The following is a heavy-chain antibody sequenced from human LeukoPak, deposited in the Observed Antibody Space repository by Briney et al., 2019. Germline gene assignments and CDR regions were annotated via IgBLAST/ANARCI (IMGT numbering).Heavy chain of an antibody. CDR1: GYTFTIYY. CDR3: ARVQLERLHYYYYGMDV. D-gene: IGHD1-1*01. Sequence: SVKVSCKASGYTFTIYYIHWVRQAPGQGLEWMGGIIPIFGTANYAQKFQGRVTITADESTSTAYMELSSLRSEDTAVYYCARVQLERLHYYYYGMDVWGQGTTVTVSS. J-gene: IGHJ6*02. V-gene: IGHV1-69*13. CDR2: IIPIFGTA.